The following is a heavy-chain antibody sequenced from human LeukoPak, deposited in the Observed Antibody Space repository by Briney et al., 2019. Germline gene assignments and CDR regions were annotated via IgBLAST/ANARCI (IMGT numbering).Heavy chain of an antibody. CDR1: GGSFSGYY. V-gene: IGHV4-34*01. CDR3: ERDANYGDPNWLQP. J-gene: IGHJ5*02. CDR2: INHSGST. D-gene: IGHD4-17*01. Sequence: SETLSLTCAVYGGSFSGYYWSWIRHPPGNGLEWIGEINHSGSTNYNPSLKSRFTISVDTSKNQFPLKLSSVTAAETAVYYCERDANYGDPNWLQPWGQGTLVSVSS.